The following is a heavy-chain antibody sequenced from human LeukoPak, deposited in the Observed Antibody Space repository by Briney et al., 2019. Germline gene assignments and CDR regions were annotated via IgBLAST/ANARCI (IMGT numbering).Heavy chain of an antibody. J-gene: IGHJ4*02. D-gene: IGHD6-6*01. CDR1: GGSISSYY. CDR3: ARDRGSSSCSDY. Sequence: SETLSLTCTVSGGSISSYYWSWIRQPPGKGLEWIGYIYYSGSTNYNPSLKSRVTISVDTSKNQFSLKLSSVTAADTAVYYCARDRGSSSCSDYWGQGTLVTVSS. CDR2: IYYSGST. V-gene: IGHV4-59*01.